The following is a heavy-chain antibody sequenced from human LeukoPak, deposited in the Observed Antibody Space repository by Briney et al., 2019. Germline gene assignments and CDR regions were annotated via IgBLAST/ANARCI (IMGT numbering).Heavy chain of an antibody. Sequence: SETLSLTCTVSGYSISSGYYWGWIRQPPGKGLEWIGSIYHSGSTNYNPSLKSRVTISVDTSKNQFSLKLSSVTAADTAVYYCARVNREMATITPWGQGTLVTVSS. CDR3: ARVNREMATITP. CDR1: GYSISSGYY. J-gene: IGHJ4*02. CDR2: IYHSGST. D-gene: IGHD5-24*01. V-gene: IGHV4-38-2*02.